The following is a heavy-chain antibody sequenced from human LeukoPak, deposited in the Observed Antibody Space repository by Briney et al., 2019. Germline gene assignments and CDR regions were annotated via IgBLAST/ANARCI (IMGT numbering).Heavy chain of an antibody. D-gene: IGHD1-26*01. CDR1: GGSFSGYY. V-gene: IGHV4-34*01. CDR2: INHSGST. J-gene: IGHJ6*02. Sequence: SETLSLTCGVYGGSFSGYYWSWIRQPPGKGLEWIGEINHSGSTNYNPSLKSRVTISVDTSKNQFSLKLSSVTAADTAVYYCARRRSLTFYYYYGMDVWGQGTTVTVSS. CDR3: ARRRSLTFYYYYGMDV.